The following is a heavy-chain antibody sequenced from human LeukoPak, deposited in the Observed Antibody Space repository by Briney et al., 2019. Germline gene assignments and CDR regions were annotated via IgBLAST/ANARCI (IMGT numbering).Heavy chain of an antibody. CDR2: ISAYNGNT. CDR1: GYTFTSYY. D-gene: IGHD3-22*01. Sequence: ASVKVSCKASGYTFTSYYMHWVRQAPGQGLEWMGWISAYNGNTNYAQKLQGRVTMTTDTSTSTAYMELRSLRSDDTAVYYCAGRYYYDSSGYYKKYYFDYWGQGTLVTVSS. J-gene: IGHJ4*02. V-gene: IGHV1-18*04. CDR3: AGRYYYDSSGYYKKYYFDY.